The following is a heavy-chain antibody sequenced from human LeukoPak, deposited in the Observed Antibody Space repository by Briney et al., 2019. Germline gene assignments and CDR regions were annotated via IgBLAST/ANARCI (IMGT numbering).Heavy chain of an antibody. J-gene: IGHJ3*01. CDR1: GGSISSYY. Sequence: SETLSLTCTVSGGSISSYYWSWIRQPPGKGLEWIGYIYYSGSTYYDPSLKSRVTISVDTSKNQFSLKLSSVTAADTAVYYCARSSTYYYGSGVRWGQGTMVTVSS. CDR2: IYYSGST. CDR3: ARSSTYYYGSGVR. D-gene: IGHD3-10*01. V-gene: IGHV4-59*08.